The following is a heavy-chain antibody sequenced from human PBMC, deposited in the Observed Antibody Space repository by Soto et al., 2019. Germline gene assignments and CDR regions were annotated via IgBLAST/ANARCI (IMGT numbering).Heavy chain of an antibody. Sequence: GASVKVSCKASGYTFTGHYMHWVRQAPGQGLEWMGWINPNSGGTNYAQKFQGWVTMIRDTSISTAYMELSRLRSDDTAVYYCARQGSSTSFFQFDPWGQGTLVTVSS. CDR1: GYTFTGHY. J-gene: IGHJ5*02. D-gene: IGHD2-2*01. V-gene: IGHV1-2*04. CDR3: ARQGSSTSFFQFDP. CDR2: INPNSGGT.